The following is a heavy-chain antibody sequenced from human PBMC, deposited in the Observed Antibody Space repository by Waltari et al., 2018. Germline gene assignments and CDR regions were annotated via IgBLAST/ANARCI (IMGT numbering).Heavy chain of an antibody. CDR2: IYHSGCT. J-gene: IGHJ4*02. D-gene: IGHD3-22*01. CDR1: GGSISSGGYS. Sequence: QLQLQESGPGLVKPSQPLSLTCAVSGGSISSGGYSWSWIRQPPGKGLAWIGYIYHSGCTYYHPSLKSRVPISVDRSNIQFSLKRSSVSAADTAVYYCARVGDDSSGYYYFDYCGQGTLVTVSS. CDR3: ARVGDDSSGYYYFDY. V-gene: IGHV4-30-2*01.